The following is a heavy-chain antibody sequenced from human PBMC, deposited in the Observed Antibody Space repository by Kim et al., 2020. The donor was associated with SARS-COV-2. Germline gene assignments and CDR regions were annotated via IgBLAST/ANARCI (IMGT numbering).Heavy chain of an antibody. V-gene: IGHV3-33*01. CDR3: ARDFLGYCSGGSCYSFSHPFGSYYYYGMDV. Sequence: GGSLRLSCAASGFTFSSYGMHWVRQAPGKGLEWVAVIWYDGSNKYYADSVKGRFTISRDNSKNTLYLQMNSLRAEDTAVYYCARDFLGYCSGGSCYSFSHPFGSYYYYGMDVWGQGTTVTVSS. J-gene: IGHJ6*02. CDR2: IWYDGSNK. CDR1: GFTFSSYG. D-gene: IGHD2-15*01.